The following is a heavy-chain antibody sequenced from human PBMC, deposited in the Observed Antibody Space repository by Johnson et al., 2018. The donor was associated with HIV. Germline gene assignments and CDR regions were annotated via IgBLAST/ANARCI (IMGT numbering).Heavy chain of an antibody. Sequence: VQLVESGGGLVQPGGSLRLSCAASGFTFSSYWMSWVRQAPGKGLEWVANIKQDGSEKYYVDSVKGRFTISRDNAKNTLYLQMNSLRAEDTAVYYCARETDYGPPNAFDIWGQGTMVTVSS. CDR1: GFTFSSYW. D-gene: IGHD4-17*01. CDR2: IKQDGSEK. CDR3: ARETDYGPPNAFDI. V-gene: IGHV3-7*03. J-gene: IGHJ3*02.